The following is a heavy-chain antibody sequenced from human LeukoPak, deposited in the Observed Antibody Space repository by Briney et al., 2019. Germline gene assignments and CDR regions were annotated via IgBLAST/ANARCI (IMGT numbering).Heavy chain of an antibody. CDR2: INHSGST. Sequence: SETLSLTCAVYGGSFSGYYWSWIRQPPGKGLEWIGEINHSGSTNYNPSLKSRVTISVDTSKNPFSLKLSSVTAADTAVYYCARGRNLGYCSSTSRYPGQEFDYWGQGTLVTVSS. CDR3: ARGRNLGYCSSTSRYPGQEFDY. J-gene: IGHJ4*02. D-gene: IGHD2-2*01. V-gene: IGHV4-34*01. CDR1: GGSFSGYY.